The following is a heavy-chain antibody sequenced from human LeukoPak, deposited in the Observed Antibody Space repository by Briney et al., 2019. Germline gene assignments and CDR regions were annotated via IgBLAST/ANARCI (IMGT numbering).Heavy chain of an antibody. D-gene: IGHD3-10*01. J-gene: IGHJ6*04. CDR2: IYSGGST. CDR3: ASPLSITMVRGVKGYYGMDV. Sequence: GGSLRLSCAASGFTVSSNYMSWVRQAPGRGLEWVSVIYSGGSTYYADFVKGRFTISRDNSKNTLYLQMNSLRAEDTAVYYCASPLSITMVRGVKGYYGMDVWGKGTTVTVSS. V-gene: IGHV3-53*01. CDR1: GFTVSSNY.